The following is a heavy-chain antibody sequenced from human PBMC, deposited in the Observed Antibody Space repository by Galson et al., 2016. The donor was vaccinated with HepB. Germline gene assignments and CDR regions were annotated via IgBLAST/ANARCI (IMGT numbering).Heavy chain of an antibody. V-gene: IGHV3-9*01. CDR1: GLTLDPYA. Sequence: SLRLSCAASGLTLDPYAMHWVRQPPGKGLEWVSGISYNSSVKEYADSVKGRFTISRDNAKNALYLQMNSLSADDTALYYCTKGWVPLPGHYGMDLWGKGTTVTVSS. CDR2: ISYNSSVK. CDR3: TKGWVPLPGHYGMDL. D-gene: IGHD6-13*01. J-gene: IGHJ6*04.